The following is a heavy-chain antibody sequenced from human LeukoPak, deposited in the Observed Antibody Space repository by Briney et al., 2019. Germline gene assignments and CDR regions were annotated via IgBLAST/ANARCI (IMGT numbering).Heavy chain of an antibody. D-gene: IGHD3-22*01. V-gene: IGHV4-4*07. CDR3: ARCPADYYDSSGYYPNYFDY. CDR1: GGSISSYY. J-gene: IGHJ4*02. CDR2: IYTSGST. Sequence: SETLSLTCTVSGGSISSYYWSWIRQPAGKGLEWIGRIYTSGSTNYNPSLKSRVTMSVDTSKNQFSLKVTYVTAADTAVYYCARCPADYYDSSGYYPNYFDYWGQGTLVTVSS.